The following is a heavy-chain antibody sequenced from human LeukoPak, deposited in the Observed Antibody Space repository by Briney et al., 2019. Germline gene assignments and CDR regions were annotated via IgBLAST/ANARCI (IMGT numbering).Heavy chain of an antibody. CDR2: IGASGEST. Sequence: PGGSLRLSCVASGFTFSSYAMSWVRQAPGKGLEWVSLIGASGESTYYADSVKGRFTISRDNSKNTLSLQMNSLRVEDTAMYFCAKDIQLSTWGLGTMVTVSS. V-gene: IGHV3-23*01. CDR1: GFTFSSYA. J-gene: IGHJ3*01. D-gene: IGHD5-24*01. CDR3: AKDIQLST.